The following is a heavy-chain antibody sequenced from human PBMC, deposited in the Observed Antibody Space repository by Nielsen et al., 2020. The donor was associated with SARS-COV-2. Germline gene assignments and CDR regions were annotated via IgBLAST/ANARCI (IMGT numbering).Heavy chain of an antibody. CDR2: INPNSGGT. J-gene: IGHJ4*02. D-gene: IGHD3-3*01. CDR1: GYTFTGYY. V-gene: IGHV1-2*04. CDR3: ARDAKYDFWSGYVGAYYDY. Sequence: ASVKVSCKASGYTFTGYYMHWVRQAPGQGLEWMGWINPNSGGTNYAQKFQGWVTMTRDTSISTAYMELSRLRSDDTAVYYCARDAKYDFWSGYVGAYYDYWGQGTLVTVSS.